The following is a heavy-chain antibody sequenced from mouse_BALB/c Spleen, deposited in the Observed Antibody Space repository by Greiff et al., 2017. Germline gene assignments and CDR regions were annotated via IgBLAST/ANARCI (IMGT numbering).Heavy chain of an antibody. CDR2: ISDGGSYT. V-gene: IGHV5-4*02. CDR3: ARDRGYGKDAMDY. J-gene: IGHJ4*01. CDR1: GFTFSDYY. D-gene: IGHD2-10*02. Sequence: EVQLVESGGGLVKPGGSLKLSCAASGFTFSDYYMYWVRQTPEKRLEWVATISDGGSYTYYPDSVKGRFTISRDNAKNNLYLQMSSLKSEDTAMYYCARDRGYGKDAMDYWGQGTSVTVSS.